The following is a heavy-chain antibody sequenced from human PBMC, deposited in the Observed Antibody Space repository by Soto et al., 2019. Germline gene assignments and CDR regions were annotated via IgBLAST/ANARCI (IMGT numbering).Heavy chain of an antibody. Sequence: QVQLVQSGAEVKKPGASVKVSCKVSGYTLTELSMHWVRQAPGKGLEWMGGFDPEDGETIYAQKFQGRVTMTEDTSTDTAYRELSSLRSEDTAVYYCATAARSTMVVAAYHRDYYYYYYMDVWGKGTTVTVSS. D-gene: IGHD2-15*01. J-gene: IGHJ6*03. CDR2: FDPEDGET. CDR1: GYTLTELS. V-gene: IGHV1-24*01. CDR3: ATAARSTMVVAAYHRDYYYYYYMDV.